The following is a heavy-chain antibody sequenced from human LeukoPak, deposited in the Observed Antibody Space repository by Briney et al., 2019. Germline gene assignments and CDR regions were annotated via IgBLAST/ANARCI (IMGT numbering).Heavy chain of an antibody. V-gene: IGHV1-2*04. Sequence: ASVKVSCKASGYTFTGYYMHWVRQAPGQGLEWMGWINPNNGGTNYAQKFQGWVTMTRDTSISTAYMELSRLRSDDTAVYYCAREDGSGSSTPFDYWGQGTLVTVSS. CDR2: INPNNGGT. CDR1: GYTFTGYY. CDR3: AREDGSGSSTPFDY. J-gene: IGHJ4*02. D-gene: IGHD3-10*01.